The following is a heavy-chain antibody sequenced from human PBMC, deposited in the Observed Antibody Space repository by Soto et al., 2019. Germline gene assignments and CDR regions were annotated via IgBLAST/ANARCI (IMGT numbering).Heavy chain of an antibody. J-gene: IGHJ6*04. D-gene: IGHD4-17*01. CDR1: GYSFTSYF. V-gene: IGHV5-51*01. CDR3: ARLTLSDTVTNYYYYGMEV. Sequence: GDALKISCKFSGYSFTSYFIFFVRQMPGKFLEWMGIIYPGDSDTRYSPSFQGQVTISADKSISTAYLQWSSLKASDTAMYYCARLTLSDTVTNYYYYGMEVWGKGHTVSVSS. CDR2: IYPGDSDT.